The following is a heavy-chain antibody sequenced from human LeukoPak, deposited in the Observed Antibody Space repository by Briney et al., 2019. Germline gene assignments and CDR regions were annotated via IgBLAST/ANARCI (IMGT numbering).Heavy chain of an antibody. Sequence: SETLSLTCTVSGYSISSGYYWSWIRQPPGKGLEWIGYIYYSGSTNYNPSLKSRVTISVDTSKNQFSLKLSSVTAADTAVYYCARGFMRAVDYYYYMDVWGKGTTVTVSS. CDR2: IYYSGST. J-gene: IGHJ6*03. CDR1: GYSISSGYY. CDR3: ARGFMRAVDYYYYMDV. V-gene: IGHV4-61*01.